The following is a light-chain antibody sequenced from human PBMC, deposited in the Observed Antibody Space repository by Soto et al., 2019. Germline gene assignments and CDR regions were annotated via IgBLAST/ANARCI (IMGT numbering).Light chain of an antibody. V-gene: IGKV1-33*01. J-gene: IGKJ4*01. Sequence: DIQMTQSPSSLSASVGDRVTITCQASQDISHYLYWYQQKPGKAPKVLIYDASNLQAEVPSRFSGSGSWTDSTLTISSLQPEDSGTYFCQQSDDLPLTFGGGTKVEIK. CDR2: DAS. CDR1: QDISHY. CDR3: QQSDDLPLT.